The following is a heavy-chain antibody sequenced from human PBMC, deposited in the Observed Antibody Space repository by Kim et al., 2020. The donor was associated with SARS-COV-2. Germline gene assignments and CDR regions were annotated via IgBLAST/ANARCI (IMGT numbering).Heavy chain of an antibody. D-gene: IGHD6-13*01. CDR2: ISGSGGST. CDR1: GFTFSSYA. Sequence: GGSLRLSCAASGFTFSSYAMSWVRQAPGKGLEWVSAISGSGGSTYYADSVKGRFTISRDNSKNTLYLQMNSLRAEDTAVYYCAKRLDLSSSSWYDGNYYYGMDVWGQGTTVTVSS. CDR3: AKRLDLSSSSWYDGNYYYGMDV. J-gene: IGHJ6*02. V-gene: IGHV3-23*01.